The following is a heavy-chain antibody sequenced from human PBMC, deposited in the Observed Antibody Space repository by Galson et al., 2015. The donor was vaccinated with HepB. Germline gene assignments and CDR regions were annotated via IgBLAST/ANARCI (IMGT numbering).Heavy chain of an antibody. CDR2: ISKTGGLT. J-gene: IGHJ4*02. Sequence: SLRLSCATSGFIFNNYDMAWVRQAPGEGLEWVSGISKTGGLTFYVDSVKGRFTISRDNSKNTLYLQMNSLRDEATAVYYWAKEPPGGDCSGASCNVWGQGNLVTVSS. CDR1: GFIFNNYD. V-gene: IGHV3-23*01. CDR3: AKEPPGGDCSGASCNV. D-gene: IGHD2-15*01.